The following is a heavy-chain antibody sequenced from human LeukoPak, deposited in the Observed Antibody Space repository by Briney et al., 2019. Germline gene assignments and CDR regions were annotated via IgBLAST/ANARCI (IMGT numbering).Heavy chain of an antibody. CDR3: ARVQGSSGPGIFEY. CDR2: INQDGSEK. D-gene: IGHD6-19*01. J-gene: IGHJ4*02. Sequence: PEGSLRLSCAASGFTFSNYWMSWVRQAPGKGLEWVANINQDGSEKYYVDSVKGRFTISRDNARSSLYLQMSSLRVEDTAVYYCARVQGSSGPGIFEYWGQGTLVPVSS. V-gene: IGHV3-7*01. CDR1: GFTFSNYW.